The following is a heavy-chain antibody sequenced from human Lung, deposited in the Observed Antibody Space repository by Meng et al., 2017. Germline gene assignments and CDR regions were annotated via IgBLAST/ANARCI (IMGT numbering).Heavy chain of an antibody. CDR2: INHSGST. D-gene: IGHD4-11*01. CDR3: ARGPTTMAHDFDY. J-gene: IGHJ4*02. CDR1: GGSFSDYY. V-gene: IGHV4-34*01. Sequence: QVQLQQWGAGLFKPSETLSLICVVSGGSFSDYYWSWIRQPPGKGLEWIGEINHSGSTNYNPSLESRATISVDTSQNNLSLKLSSVTAADSAVYYCARGPTTMAHDFDYWGQGTLVTVSS.